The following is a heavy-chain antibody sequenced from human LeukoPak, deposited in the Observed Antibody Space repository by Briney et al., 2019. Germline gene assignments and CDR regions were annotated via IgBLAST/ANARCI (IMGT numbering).Heavy chain of an antibody. J-gene: IGHJ4*02. CDR1: GFTFSSYS. V-gene: IGHV3-48*02. D-gene: IGHD4-17*01. CDR3: ARVFKDYGDYDGVLFDY. Sequence: GGSLRLSCAASGFTFSSYSMNWVRQAPGKGLEWVSYISSSSSTIYYADSVKGRFTISRDNAKNSLYLQMNSLRDEDTAVYYCARVFKDYGDYDGVLFDYWGQGTLVTVSS. CDR2: ISSSSSTI.